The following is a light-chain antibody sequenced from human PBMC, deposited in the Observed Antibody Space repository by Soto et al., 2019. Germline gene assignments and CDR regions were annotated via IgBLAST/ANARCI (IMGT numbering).Light chain of an antibody. V-gene: IGLV2-23*02. CDR3: CSYAGSSTPLI. J-gene: IGLJ1*01. Sequence: QSVPTQPASVSGSPGQSITISCTGTSSDVGSYNLVSWYQQHPGKAPKLMIYEVSKRPSGVSNRFSGSKSGNTASLTISGLQAEDEADYYCCSYAGSSTPLIFGTGTKVTVL. CDR2: EVS. CDR1: SSDVGSYNL.